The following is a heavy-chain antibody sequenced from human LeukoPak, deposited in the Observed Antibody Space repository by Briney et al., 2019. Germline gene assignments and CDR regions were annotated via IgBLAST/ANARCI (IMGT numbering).Heavy chain of an antibody. CDR3: ARADYYGSGSQDTFDY. J-gene: IGHJ4*02. Sequence: LSGGSLRLSCAASGFTFSSYGMHWVRQAPGKGLEWVAVVWYDGSDKYYADSVKGRFTISRDNSKNTLYLQMNSLRAEDTAVYYCARADYYGSGSQDTFDYWGQGTLVTVSS. D-gene: IGHD3-10*01. V-gene: IGHV3-33*01. CDR2: VWYDGSDK. CDR1: GFTFSSYG.